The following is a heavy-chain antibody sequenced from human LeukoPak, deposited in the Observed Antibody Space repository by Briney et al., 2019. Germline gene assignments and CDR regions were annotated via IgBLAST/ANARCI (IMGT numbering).Heavy chain of an antibody. Sequence: GGSLRLSCATSGFTFSSYAMSWVRQAPGKGLEWVSAISGSGGSTYYADSVKGRFTISRDNSKNTLYLQMNSLRAEDTAVYYCAKDPGMVRGHRAYWGQGTLVTVSS. V-gene: IGHV3-23*01. CDR3: AKDPGMVRGHRAY. CDR1: GFTFSSYA. J-gene: IGHJ4*02. CDR2: ISGSGGST. D-gene: IGHD3-10*01.